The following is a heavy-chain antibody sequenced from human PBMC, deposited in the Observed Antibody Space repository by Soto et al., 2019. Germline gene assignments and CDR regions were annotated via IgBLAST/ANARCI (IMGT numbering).Heavy chain of an antibody. V-gene: IGHV5-51*01. Sequence: GESLKISCKGSGYSFTSYWIGWVLQMPWKGLEWMGIIYPGDSDTRYSPSFQGQVTISADKSISTAYLQWSSLKASDTAMYYCARLQYCSSTSCYLRGAFDIWGQGTMVTVSS. D-gene: IGHD2-2*01. CDR1: GYSFTSYW. CDR2: IYPGDSDT. CDR3: ARLQYCSSTSCYLRGAFDI. J-gene: IGHJ3*02.